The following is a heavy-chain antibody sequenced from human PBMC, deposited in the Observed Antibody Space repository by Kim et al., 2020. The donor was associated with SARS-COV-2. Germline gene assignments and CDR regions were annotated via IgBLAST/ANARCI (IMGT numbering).Heavy chain of an antibody. J-gene: IGHJ4*02. CDR2: INHSGST. D-gene: IGHD5-18*01. V-gene: IGHV4-34*01. CDR1: GGSFSGYY. Sequence: SETLSLTCAVYGGSFSGYYWSWIRQPPGKGLEWIGEINHSGSTNYNPSLKSRVTISVDTSKNQFSLKLSSVTAADTAVYYCASFSRGGYSYGYPRHDYWGQGTLVTVSS. CDR3: ASFSRGGYSYGYPRHDY.